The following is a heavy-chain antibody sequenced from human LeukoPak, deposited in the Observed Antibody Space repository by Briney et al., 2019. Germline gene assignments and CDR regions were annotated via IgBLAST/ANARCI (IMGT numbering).Heavy chain of an antibody. CDR2: ISSSSSYI. J-gene: IGHJ3*02. Sequence: TGGSLRLSCAASGFTFSSYNMNWVRQAPGKGLEWVSSISSSSSYIYYADSLKGRFTISRDNAKISLYLQMNSLRAEDTAVYYCARSITMVRGVSDAFDIWGQGTMVTVSS. V-gene: IGHV3-21*01. CDR1: GFTFSSYN. D-gene: IGHD3-10*01. CDR3: ARSITMVRGVSDAFDI.